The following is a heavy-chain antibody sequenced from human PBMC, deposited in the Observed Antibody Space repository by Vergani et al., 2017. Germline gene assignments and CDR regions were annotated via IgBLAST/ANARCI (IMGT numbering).Heavy chain of an antibody. D-gene: IGHD6-13*01. CDR2: INHSGST. CDR3: ARDAGIAAAGNYYYYYGMDV. Sequence: QVQLQQWGAGLLKPSETLSLTCAVYGGSFSGYYWSWIRQPPGKGLEWIGEINHSGSTNYNPSLKSRVTMSVDTSKNQFSLKLSSVTAADTAVYYCARDAGIAAAGNYYYYYGMDVWGQGTTVTVSS. J-gene: IGHJ6*02. CDR1: GGSFSGYY. V-gene: IGHV4-34*01.